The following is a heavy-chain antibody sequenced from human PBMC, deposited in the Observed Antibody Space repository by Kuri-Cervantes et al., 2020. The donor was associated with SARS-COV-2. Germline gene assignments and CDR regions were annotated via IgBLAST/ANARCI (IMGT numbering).Heavy chain of an antibody. Sequence: SETLSLTCTVSNGSITTPTYYWGWIRQPPGKGLEWIGSIYYSGSTYYNPSLKSRVTISVDTSKNQFSLKLSSVTAADTAVYYCARASGRYFDWSHIWGQGTLVTVSS. CDR3: ARASGRYFDWSHI. D-gene: IGHD3-9*01. CDR2: IYYSGST. J-gene: IGHJ5*02. CDR1: NGSITTPTYY. V-gene: IGHV4-39*01.